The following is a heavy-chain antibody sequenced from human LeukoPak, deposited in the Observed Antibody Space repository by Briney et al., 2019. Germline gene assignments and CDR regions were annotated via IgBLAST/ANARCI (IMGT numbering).Heavy chain of an antibody. CDR1: GFTFSSYA. CDR2: ISGSGGST. CDR3: AKRKRYSYDHFDY. J-gene: IGHJ4*02. Sequence: AGGSLRLSCAASGFTFSSYAMSWVRQAPGKGLEWVSAISGSGGSTYYADSVKGRFTISRDNSKNTLYLQMNSLRAEDTAVYYCAKRKRYSYDHFDYWGQGTLVTVSS. V-gene: IGHV3-23*01. D-gene: IGHD5-18*01.